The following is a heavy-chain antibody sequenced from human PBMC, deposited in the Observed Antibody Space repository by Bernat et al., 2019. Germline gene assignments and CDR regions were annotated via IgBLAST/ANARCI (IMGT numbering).Heavy chain of an antibody. V-gene: IGHV3-30*18. J-gene: IGHJ6*02. Sequence: QVQLVESGGGVVQPGRSLRLSCAASGFTFSTYGMHWVRQAPGKGLEWVAAILYDGNNKYYADSVKGRFTISRDNSKNTLYLQMNSLRVEDTAVYYCANLDTAVGGMDVWGQGTTVTVSS. CDR2: ILYDGNNK. CDR3: ANLDTAVGGMDV. D-gene: IGHD5-18*01. CDR1: GFTFSTYG.